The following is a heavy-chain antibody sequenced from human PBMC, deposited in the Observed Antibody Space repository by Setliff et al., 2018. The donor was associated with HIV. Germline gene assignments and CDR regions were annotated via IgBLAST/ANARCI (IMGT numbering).Heavy chain of an antibody. J-gene: IGHJ6*02. CDR1: GYSFTNYD. Sequence: ASVKVSCKASGYSFTNYDINWVRQATGQGLEWMGWMNPKSGKTGYAQKFQGRVTITRNTSISTVYMDLDSLRSDDAAVYYCARGGVTVAGTSYYYGMDVWGQGTTVTVSS. CDR3: ARGGVTVAGTSYYYGMDV. CDR2: MNPKSGKT. V-gene: IGHV1-8*03. D-gene: IGHD6-19*01.